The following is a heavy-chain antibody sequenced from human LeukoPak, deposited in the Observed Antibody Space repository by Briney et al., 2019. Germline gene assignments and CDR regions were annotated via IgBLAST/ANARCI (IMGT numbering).Heavy chain of an antibody. CDR2: INHSGST. D-gene: IGHD2-15*01. CDR1: GGSFSGYY. CDR3: ARGKIYCSGGSCYFGWFDP. Sequence: SETLSLTCAVYGGSFSGYYWSWIRQPPGKGLEWIGEINHSGSTNYNTSLKSRVTISVEKSKNQFSRRLSYVTAADTAVYYCARGKIYCSGGSCYFGWFDPWGQGTLVTVSS. J-gene: IGHJ5*02. V-gene: IGHV4-34*01.